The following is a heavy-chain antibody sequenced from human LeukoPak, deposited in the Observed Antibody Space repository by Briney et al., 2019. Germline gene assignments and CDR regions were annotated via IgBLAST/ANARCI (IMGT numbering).Heavy chain of an antibody. Sequence: PSETLSLTCTVSGGSISSGDYYWSWIRQHPEKGLEWIGYTFYSGSTYYNPSLKSRVTISVDTSKNQFSLKLSSVTAADTAVYYCARAIRGRMIVVPVDTRFDPWGQGTLVTVSS. J-gene: IGHJ5*02. D-gene: IGHD3-22*01. V-gene: IGHV4-31*03. CDR3: ARAIRGRMIVVPVDTRFDP. CDR2: TFYSGST. CDR1: GGSISSGDYY.